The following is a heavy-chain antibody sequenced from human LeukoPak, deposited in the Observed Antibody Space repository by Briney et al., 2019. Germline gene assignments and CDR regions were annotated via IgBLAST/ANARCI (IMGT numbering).Heavy chain of an antibody. CDR1: GFTFSNAW. D-gene: IGHD6-13*01. V-gene: IGHV3-15*01. CDR2: IKRKTDGGTT. Sequence: PGGSLRLSCAASGFTFSNAWMSWVRQAPGKGLEWVGRIKRKTDGGTTDYAAPVKGRFTISRDDPINTLYLQMDSLKSEDTGVYYCTTGLAAAGFNFDYWGQGTLATVSS. J-gene: IGHJ4*02. CDR3: TTGLAAAGFNFDY.